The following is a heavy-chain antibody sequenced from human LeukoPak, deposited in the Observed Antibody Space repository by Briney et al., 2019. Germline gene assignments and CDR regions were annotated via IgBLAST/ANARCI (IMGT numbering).Heavy chain of an antibody. J-gene: IGHJ4*02. CDR2: INHSGST. D-gene: IGHD4-17*01. CDR1: GGSISSGSYY. CDR3: ARTTVTTPFDY. V-gene: IGHV4-61*10. Sequence: SETLSLTCTVSGGSISSGSYYWSWIRQPAGKGLEWIGEINHSGSTNYNPSLKSRVTISVDTSKNQFSLKLSSVTAADTAVYYCARTTVTTPFDYWGQGTLVTVSS.